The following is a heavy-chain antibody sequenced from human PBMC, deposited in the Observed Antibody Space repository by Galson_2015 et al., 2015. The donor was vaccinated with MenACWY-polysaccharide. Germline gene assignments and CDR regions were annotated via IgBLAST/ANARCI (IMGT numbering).Heavy chain of an antibody. D-gene: IGHD5-18*01. CDR1: GFTFNNYA. Sequence: SLRLSCAASGFTFNNYAMHWVRQAPGKGLEWVSGINWNSGSIGYADSVKGRFTISRDNAETSLYLQMNSLRAEDTALYYCATSTMAMGDAFDIWGQGTMVTVSS. J-gene: IGHJ3*02. CDR3: ATSTMAMGDAFDI. CDR2: INWNSGSI. V-gene: IGHV3-9*01.